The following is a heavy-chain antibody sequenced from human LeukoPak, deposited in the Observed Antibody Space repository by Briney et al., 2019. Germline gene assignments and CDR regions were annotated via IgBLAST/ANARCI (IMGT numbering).Heavy chain of an antibody. Sequence: GESLKISCQVSGYTFTHYWIGWGRQMPGNGLESMGIIYPADSDTTYSPSFQGQVTISADKSINTVYLQWSSLKASDTAMYYCARQSRDGSKTRGYYFDFWGQGTLVTVSS. J-gene: IGHJ4*02. V-gene: IGHV5-51*01. D-gene: IGHD3-10*01. CDR3: ARQSRDGSKTRGYYFDF. CDR1: GYTFTHYW. CDR2: IYPADSDT.